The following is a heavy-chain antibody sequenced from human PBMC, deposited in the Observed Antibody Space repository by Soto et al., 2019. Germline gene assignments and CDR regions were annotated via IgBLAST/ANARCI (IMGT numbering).Heavy chain of an antibody. V-gene: IGHV3-9*01. Sequence: EVQLVESGGGLVQPGRSLRLSCAASGFTFDDYAMHWVRQAPGKGLEWVSGISWNSGSIGYADSVKGRFTISRDNAKNSLDLQMTSLRAEDTALYYCARAAAGSYYYYMDVWGKGTTVTVSS. D-gene: IGHD6-13*01. CDR1: GFTFDDYA. CDR3: ARAAAGSYYYYMDV. CDR2: ISWNSGSI. J-gene: IGHJ6*03.